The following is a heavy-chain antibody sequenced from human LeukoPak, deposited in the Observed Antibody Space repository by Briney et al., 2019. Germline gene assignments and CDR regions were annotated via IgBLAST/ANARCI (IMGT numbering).Heavy chain of an antibody. CDR1: GYTFTSYD. Sequence: ASVKVSCKASGYTFTSYDINWVRQATGQGLEWMGWMNPNSGNTNCAQKLQGRVTMTTDTSTSTAYMELRSLRSDDTAVYYCAREGSGWYVGYYYGMDVWGQGTTVTVSS. J-gene: IGHJ6*02. CDR2: MNPNSGNT. D-gene: IGHD6-19*01. CDR3: AREGSGWYVGYYYGMDV. V-gene: IGHV1-18*01.